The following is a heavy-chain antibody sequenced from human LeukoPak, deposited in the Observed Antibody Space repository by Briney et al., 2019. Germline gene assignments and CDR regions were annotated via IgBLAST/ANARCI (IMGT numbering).Heavy chain of an antibody. CDR1: GGSISSSSYY. V-gene: IGHV3-74*01. D-gene: IGHD2-15*01. CDR2: ISTDGSST. J-gene: IGHJ4*02. CDR3: ARFTEGGSVY. Sequence: PSETLSLTCTVSGGSISSSSYYWGWVRQAPEKGLVWVSRISTDGSSTTYVDSVKGRFTISRDNAKNTLYLQMSSLRAEDTAAYYCARFTEGGSVYWGQGTLVTVSS.